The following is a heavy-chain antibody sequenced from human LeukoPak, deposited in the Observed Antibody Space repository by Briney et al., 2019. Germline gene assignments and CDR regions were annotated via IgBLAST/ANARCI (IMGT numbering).Heavy chain of an antibody. D-gene: IGHD6-19*01. CDR1: GFILKTYA. Sequence: SGGSLRLSCAASGFILKTYAMSWVRQAPGKGLEWVSAISGSGGTAYYADSVKGRFTISRDNSKNTLYLQMNSLRAEDTAVYYCAKGGRIAVAGNSDYWGQGTLVTVSS. V-gene: IGHV3-23*01. CDR2: ISGSGGTA. CDR3: AKGGRIAVAGNSDY. J-gene: IGHJ4*02.